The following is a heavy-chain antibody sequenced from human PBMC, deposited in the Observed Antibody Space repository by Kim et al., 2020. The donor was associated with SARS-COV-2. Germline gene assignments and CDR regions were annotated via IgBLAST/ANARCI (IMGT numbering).Heavy chain of an antibody. CDR2: IFGSGSGT. V-gene: IGHV3-23*01. D-gene: IGHD2-2*01. J-gene: IGHJ2*01. CDR1: RFTFSNFA. Sequence: GGSLRLSCAASRFTFSNFAMSWVRQAPGKGLEWVSGIFGSGSGTYYTDSVKGRFTISRDNSRNTLYLQMNNLRAEDTAVYFCARHLPITSVTFYLYFDFWGRGTLVTVSS. CDR3: ARHLPITSVTFYLYFDF.